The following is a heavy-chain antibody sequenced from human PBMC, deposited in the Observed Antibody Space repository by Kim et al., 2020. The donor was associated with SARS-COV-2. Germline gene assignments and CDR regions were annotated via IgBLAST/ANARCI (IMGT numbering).Heavy chain of an antibody. CDR1: GYTFTGYY. CDR2: INPNSGGT. J-gene: IGHJ6*02. V-gene: IGHV1-2*06. D-gene: IGHD2-8*01. Sequence: ASVKVSCKASGYTFTGYYMHWVRQAPGQGLEWMGRINPNSGGTNYAQKFQGRVTMTRDTSISTAYMELSRLRSDDTAVYYCAREPLDIVLMVYALHAGMDVWGQGTTVTVSS. CDR3: AREPLDIVLMVYALHAGMDV.